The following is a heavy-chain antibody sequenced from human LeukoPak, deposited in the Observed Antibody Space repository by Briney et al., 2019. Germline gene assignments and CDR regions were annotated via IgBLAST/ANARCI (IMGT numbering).Heavy chain of an antibody. CDR3: TRLSGSSSIDY. J-gene: IGHJ4*02. Sequence: PGGSLKLSCAASGFTFSGSAMPWVRQASGKGLEWVGRIRSKANSYATAYAASVKGRFTISRDDSKNTAYLQMNSLKTEDTAVYYCTRLSGSSSIDYWGQGTLVTVSS. D-gene: IGHD6-13*01. CDR2: IRSKANSYAT. V-gene: IGHV3-73*01. CDR1: GFTFSGSA.